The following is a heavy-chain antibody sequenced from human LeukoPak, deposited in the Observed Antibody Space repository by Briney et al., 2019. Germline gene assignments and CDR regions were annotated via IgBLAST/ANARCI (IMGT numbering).Heavy chain of an antibody. Sequence: GGSLRLSCAASGFTFSSYSMNWVRQAPGKGLEWVSSISSSSSYIYYGDSVKGRFTISRDNAKDSLYLQMNSLRVEDTAVYYCARGAGELPIDYWGQGTMVTVSS. CDR1: GFTFSSYS. V-gene: IGHV3-21*01. J-gene: IGHJ4*02. D-gene: IGHD3-10*01. CDR3: ARGAGELPIDY. CDR2: ISSSSSYI.